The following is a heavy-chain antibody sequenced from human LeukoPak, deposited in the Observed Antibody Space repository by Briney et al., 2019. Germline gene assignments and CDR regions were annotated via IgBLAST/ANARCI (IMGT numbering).Heavy chain of an antibody. D-gene: IGHD2-8*02. J-gene: IGHJ5*02. Sequence: ASVKVSCKASGYTFTGYYMHWVRQAPGQGLEWMGWINPNSGGTNYAQKFQGRVTMTRDTSISTAYMELSRLRSDDTAVYYCARRLEVSEDWFDPWGQGTLVIVSS. V-gene: IGHV1-2*02. CDR3: ARRLEVSEDWFDP. CDR2: INPNSGGT. CDR1: GYTFTGYY.